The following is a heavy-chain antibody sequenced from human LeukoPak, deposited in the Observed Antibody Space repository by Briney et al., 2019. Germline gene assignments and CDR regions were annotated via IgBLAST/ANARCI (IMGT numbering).Heavy chain of an antibody. D-gene: IGHD3-10*01. CDR1: GFTFSSYA. CDR2: ISSNGGST. V-gene: IGHV3-64*01. Sequence: PGGSLRLSCAASGFTFSSYAMHWVRQAPGKGLEYVSAISSNGGSTYYANSVKGRFTTSRDNSKNTLYLQMGSLRAEDMAVYYCARDRFGESSYYFDYRGQGTLVTVSS. J-gene: IGHJ4*02. CDR3: ARDRFGESSYYFDY.